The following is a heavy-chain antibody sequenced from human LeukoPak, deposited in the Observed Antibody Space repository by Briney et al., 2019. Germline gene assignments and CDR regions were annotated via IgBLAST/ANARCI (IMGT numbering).Heavy chain of an antibody. Sequence: GGSLRLSCAASGFTFSSYAMSWVRQAPGKGLEWISAISGSGGSTYYADSVKGRFSISRDNSKNTLYLQMNSLRAEDTAVYYCAKDRGWYFFDYWGQGTLVTVSS. J-gene: IGHJ4*02. CDR1: GFTFSSYA. CDR3: AKDRGWYFFDY. V-gene: IGHV3-23*01. CDR2: ISGSGGST. D-gene: IGHD6-19*01.